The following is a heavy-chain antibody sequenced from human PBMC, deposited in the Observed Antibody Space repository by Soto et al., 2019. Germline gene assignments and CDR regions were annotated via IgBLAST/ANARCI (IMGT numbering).Heavy chain of an antibody. J-gene: IGHJ6*02. CDR1: GFTFSSYA. CDR3: ARAPPPALYYYYGMDV. Sequence: PGGSLRLSCAASGFTFSSYAMSWVRQAPGKGLEWVSAISGSGGSTYYADSVKGRFTISRDNSKNTLYLQMNSLRAEDTAVYYCARAPPPALYYYYGMDVWGQGTTVTVSS. V-gene: IGHV3-23*01. CDR2: ISGSGGST.